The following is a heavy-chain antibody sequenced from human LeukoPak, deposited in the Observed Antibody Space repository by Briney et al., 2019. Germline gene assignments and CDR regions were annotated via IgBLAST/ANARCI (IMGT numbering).Heavy chain of an antibody. CDR1: GDSISMHY. D-gene: IGHD4-17*01. CDR3: ARGVGHTVTTLGPRGDNWFDP. V-gene: IGHV4-34*01. J-gene: IGHJ5*02. Sequence: SETLSLTCSVSGDSISMHYWSWIRQPPGKGLEWIGEINHSGSTNYNPSLKSRVTISVDTSKNQFSLKLSSVTAADTAVYYCARGVGHTVTTLGPRGDNWFDPWGQGTLVTVSS. CDR2: INHSGST.